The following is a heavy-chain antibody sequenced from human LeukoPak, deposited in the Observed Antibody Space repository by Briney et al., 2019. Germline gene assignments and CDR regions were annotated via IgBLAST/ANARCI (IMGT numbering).Heavy chain of an antibody. D-gene: IGHD6-19*01. Sequence: VASVKVSCRASGYTFTNYGISWVRQAPGQGLEWMGWISAYNGNTNYAQKLQGRVTLTTDTSTSTAYMELRSLRSDDTAVYYCARGAVAGTSAFDIWGQGTMVTVSS. V-gene: IGHV1-18*04. CDR1: GYTFTNYG. J-gene: IGHJ3*02. CDR3: ARGAVAGTSAFDI. CDR2: ISAYNGNT.